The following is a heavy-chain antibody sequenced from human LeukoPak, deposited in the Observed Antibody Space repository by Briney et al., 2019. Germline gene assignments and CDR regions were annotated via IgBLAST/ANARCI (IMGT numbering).Heavy chain of an antibody. CDR3: ASPRAAGPYDAFDI. CDR1: GFTFSSYG. V-gene: IGHV3-30*03. D-gene: IGHD6-13*01. Sequence: AGRSLRLSCAASGFTFSSYGMHWVRQAPGKGLEWVAVISYDGSNKYYADSVKGRFTISRDNSKNTLYLQMNSLRAEDTAVYYCASPRAAGPYDAFDIWGQGTMVTVSS. CDR2: ISYDGSNK. J-gene: IGHJ3*02.